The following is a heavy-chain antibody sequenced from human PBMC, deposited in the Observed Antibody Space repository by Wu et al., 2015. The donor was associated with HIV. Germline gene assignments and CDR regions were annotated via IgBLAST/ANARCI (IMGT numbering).Heavy chain of an antibody. V-gene: IGHV1-8*01. CDR2: MNPKSGNA. CDR3: AREVGDGYRKFDH. CDR1: GYTFISND. J-gene: IGHJ4*02. D-gene: IGHD5-24*01. Sequence: QVQLVQSGAEVKKPGASVKISCKASGYTFISNDINWVRQAAGQGPEWMGWMNPKSGNAGFASNFRGRISMTRNVSATTAYLELSSLTSEDTAVYYCAREVGDGYRKFDHWGQGTLVTVSS.